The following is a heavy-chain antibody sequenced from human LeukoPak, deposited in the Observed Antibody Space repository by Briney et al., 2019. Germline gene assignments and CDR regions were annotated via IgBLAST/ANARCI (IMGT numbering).Heavy chain of an antibody. CDR2: ISSNGGST. Sequence: PGGSLRLSCAASGFTFSSYAMHWISQDPGKGLEYVSAISSNGGSTYYANSVKGRFTISRDNSKNTLYLQMNSLRAEDTAVYYCARVVGSGYYFDYWGQGTLVTVSS. D-gene: IGHD3-10*01. V-gene: IGHV3-64*01. J-gene: IGHJ4*02. CDR1: GFTFSSYA. CDR3: ARVVGSGYYFDY.